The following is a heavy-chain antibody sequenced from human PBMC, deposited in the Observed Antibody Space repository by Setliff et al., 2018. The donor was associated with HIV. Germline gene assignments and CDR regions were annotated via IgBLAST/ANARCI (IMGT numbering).Heavy chain of an antibody. V-gene: IGHV4-39*01. J-gene: IGHJ6*03. Sequence: PSETLSLTCTVSGGSISSSTYYWGWIRQPPGKGLEWIGSLFYSGSTYYSPSLRSRVTISADTSKNQFSLKLTSVTAADTAVYYCARGLTRGGYYYYFYMDVRGKGTTVTVSS. CDR3: ARGLTRGGYYYYFYMDV. D-gene: IGHD7-27*01. CDR2: LFYSGST. CDR1: GGSISSSTYY.